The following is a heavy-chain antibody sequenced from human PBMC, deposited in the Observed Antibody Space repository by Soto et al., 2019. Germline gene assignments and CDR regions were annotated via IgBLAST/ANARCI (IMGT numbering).Heavy chain of an antibody. Sequence: QSPTLSLTCAISGDSVSSNSAAWNWIRQSPSRGLEWLGRTYYRSKWYNDYAVSVKSRITINPDTSKNQFSLQLNSVTPEDTAVYYCARELAVAGDHYYFDYWGQGTLVTVSS. J-gene: IGHJ4*02. CDR1: GDSVSSNSAA. V-gene: IGHV6-1*01. D-gene: IGHD6-19*01. CDR2: TYYRSKWYN. CDR3: ARELAVAGDHYYFDY.